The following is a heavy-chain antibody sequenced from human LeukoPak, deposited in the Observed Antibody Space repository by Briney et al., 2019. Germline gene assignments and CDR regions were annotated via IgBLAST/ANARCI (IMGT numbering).Heavy chain of an antibody. CDR3: ARWGVVEMATIAEGGGGDAFDI. J-gene: IGHJ3*02. D-gene: IGHD5-24*01. V-gene: IGHV4-4*02. CDR2: IYHSGST. Sequence: SGTLSLTCAVSGGSISSSNWWSWVRQPPGKGLEWIGEIYHSGSTNYNPSLKSRVTISVDKSKNQFSLKLSSVTAADTAVYYCARWGVVEMATIAEGGGGDAFDIWGQGTMVTVSS. CDR1: GGSISSSNW.